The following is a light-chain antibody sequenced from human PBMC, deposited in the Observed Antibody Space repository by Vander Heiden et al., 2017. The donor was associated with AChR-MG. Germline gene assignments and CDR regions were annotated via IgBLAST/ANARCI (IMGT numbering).Light chain of an antibody. CDR2: ENN. Sequence: QPVLTQPPSVSAAPGQKVTIPCSGSSSNTGNNYVTWYQQLPGTAPKLLIYENNKRPSGIPDRFSGSKSGTSATLGITGLQTGDEADYYCGTWDSSLSAYVFGTGTKVTVL. CDR3: GTWDSSLSAYV. V-gene: IGLV1-51*02. CDR1: SSNTGNNY. J-gene: IGLJ1*01.